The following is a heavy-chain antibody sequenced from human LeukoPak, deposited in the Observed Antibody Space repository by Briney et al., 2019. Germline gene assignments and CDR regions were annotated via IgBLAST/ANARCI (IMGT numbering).Heavy chain of an antibody. CDR2: IYTSGST. J-gene: IGHJ4*02. CDR3: ARSRTWVGFLDY. D-gene: IGHD1-26*01. Sequence: PSETLSLTCTVSGGSISSGSDYWGWIRQPAGKGLEWIGRIYTSGSTNYNPSLKSRVTISIDTSKSQFSLTLSSVTAADTAVYYCARSRTWVGFLDYWGQGTLVTVSS. V-gene: IGHV4-61*02. CDR1: GGSISSGSDY.